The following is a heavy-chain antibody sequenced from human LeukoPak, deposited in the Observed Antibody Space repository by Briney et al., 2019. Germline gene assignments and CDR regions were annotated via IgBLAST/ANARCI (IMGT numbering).Heavy chain of an antibody. J-gene: IGHJ6*02. V-gene: IGHV4-59*01. Sequence: PSETLSLTCTVSGGSISSYYWSWIRQPPGKGLEWIGYIYYSGSTSYNPSLKSRVTISVDTSKNQFSLKLDSVTAADTAVYYCARDRTPAMDVWGQGTTVTVSS. CDR3: ARDRTPAMDV. CDR1: GGSISSYY. CDR2: IYYSGST.